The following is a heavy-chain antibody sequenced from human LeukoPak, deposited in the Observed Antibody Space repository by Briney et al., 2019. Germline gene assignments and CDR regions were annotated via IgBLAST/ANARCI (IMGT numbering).Heavy chain of an antibody. J-gene: IGHJ4*02. CDR3: AKPDPRSGGWFW. V-gene: IGHV3-23*01. CDR1: GFTFSSYS. Sequence: GGSLRLSCAASGFTFSSYSMNWVRQAPGKGLEWVSAISGSGGSTYYAGSVKGRFTISRDNSKNTLYLQMNSLRAEDTAVYYCAKPDPRSGGWFWWGQGTLVTVSS. CDR2: ISGSGGST. D-gene: IGHD6-19*01.